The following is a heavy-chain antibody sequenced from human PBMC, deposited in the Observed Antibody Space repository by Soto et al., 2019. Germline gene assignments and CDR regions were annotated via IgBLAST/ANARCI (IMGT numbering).Heavy chain of an antibody. Sequence: QLQLQESGPGLVKPSETLSLTCAVSGGSISSSYYYWGWIRQPPGKGLEWIGSVYYTGSSYYHPSLKIPVTITVDTSKKQFSLTLRSVTASDTAVYYCARLRALHPRIVVAYLENWGQGTLVTVSS. CDR3: ARLRALHPRIVVAYLEN. CDR1: GGSISSSYYY. D-gene: IGHD6-19*01. V-gene: IGHV4-39*01. J-gene: IGHJ1*01. CDR2: VYYTGSS.